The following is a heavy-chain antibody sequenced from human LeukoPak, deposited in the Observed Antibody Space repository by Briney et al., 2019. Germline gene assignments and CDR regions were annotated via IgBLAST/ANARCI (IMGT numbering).Heavy chain of an antibody. Sequence: GGSLRLSCAASGFTFSSYAMSWVRQAPGKGLEWVANIKQDGSEKYYVDSVKGRFTISRDNAKNSLYLQMNSLRAEDTAVYYCARRSSSWYGYYFDYWGQGTLVTVSS. D-gene: IGHD6-13*01. CDR1: GFTFSSYA. CDR2: IKQDGSEK. J-gene: IGHJ4*02. V-gene: IGHV3-7*01. CDR3: ARRSSSWYGYYFDY.